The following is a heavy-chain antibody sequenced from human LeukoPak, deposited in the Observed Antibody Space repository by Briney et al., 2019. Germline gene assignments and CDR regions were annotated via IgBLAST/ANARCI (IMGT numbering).Heavy chain of an antibody. J-gene: IGHJ4*02. Sequence: ASVKVSCKASGYTFTSYDINWVRQATGQGLEWMGWMNPNSGNTGYAQKFQGRVTMTRDTSTSTVYMELSSLRSEDTAVYYCARDSRAGYHTWGQGTLVTVSS. CDR3: ARDSRAGYHT. CDR1: GYTFTSYD. V-gene: IGHV1-8*01. CDR2: MNPNSGNT. D-gene: IGHD3-9*01.